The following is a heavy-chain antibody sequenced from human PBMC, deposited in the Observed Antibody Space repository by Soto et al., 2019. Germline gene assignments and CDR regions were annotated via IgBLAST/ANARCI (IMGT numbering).Heavy chain of an antibody. Sequence: QVQLVQSGAEVKKPGSSVKVSCKASGGTFSSHVFNWVRQAPGQGLEWMGGIIPIFGTPNYAQKFQGRVTITADESTSTVHMELNSLRSEDTAVYYCARDLEFRDVNISHLGFLGQGTLVTVSS. V-gene: IGHV1-69*01. J-gene: IGHJ4*02. CDR3: ARDLEFRDVNISHLGF. D-gene: IGHD3-10*01. CDR1: GGTFSSHV. CDR2: IIPIFGTP.